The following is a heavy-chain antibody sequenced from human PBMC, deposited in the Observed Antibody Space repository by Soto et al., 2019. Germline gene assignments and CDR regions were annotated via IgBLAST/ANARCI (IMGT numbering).Heavy chain of an antibody. CDR2: IYYRGST. Sequence: PSETLSLTCTVSRVSVSSSSNYWSWIRQSPGKGLESIGYIYYRGSTKYNPSLKSRVSMSIDTSKSQCSLKLSSVTAADTAVYYCARGVFNDYDTSGYHFDAFDLWGQGTLVTVSS. J-gene: IGHJ3*01. CDR3: ARGVFNDYDTSGYHFDAFDL. V-gene: IGHV4-61*01. CDR1: RVSVSSSSNY. D-gene: IGHD3-22*01.